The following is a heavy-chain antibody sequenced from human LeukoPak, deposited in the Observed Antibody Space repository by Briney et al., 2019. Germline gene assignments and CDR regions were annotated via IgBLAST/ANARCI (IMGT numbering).Heavy chain of an antibody. CDR1: GFTFSSYG. J-gene: IGHJ4*02. CDR2: IRYDESSK. CDR3: VKDGRPSAPGGYYLDY. V-gene: IGHV3-30*02. Sequence: PGGSLRLSCAASGFTFSSYGILWVRQAPGKGLEWVAFIRYDESSKYYADSVKGRFTISRDNSKNTLYLQMNSLRIEDTAVYYCVKDGRPSAPGGYYLDYWGQGALVTVSS.